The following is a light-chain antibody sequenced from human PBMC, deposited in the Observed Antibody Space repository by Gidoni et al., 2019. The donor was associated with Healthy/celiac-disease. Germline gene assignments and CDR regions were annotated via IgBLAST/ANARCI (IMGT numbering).Light chain of an antibody. CDR1: QRVSSSY. J-gene: IGKJ3*01. V-gene: IGKV3-20*01. CDR2: GAS. Sequence: EIVLTQSPGTMSVSPGERATLSCRSSQRVSSSYLAWYQQKPGQAPRLLIYGASSRATGIPDRFSGSGSGTDFTLTISRLEPEDFAVYYCQQYDSSPIFTFGPGTKVDIK. CDR3: QQYDSSPIFT.